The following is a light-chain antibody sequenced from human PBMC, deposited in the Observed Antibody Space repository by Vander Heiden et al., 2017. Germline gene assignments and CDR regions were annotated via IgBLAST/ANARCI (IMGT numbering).Light chain of an antibody. CDR2: DAS. Sequence: ESVLTQSPPTLSLSPGETATLSGRASQSVSSYLAWYQQKPGQATRLLIYDASNRATGIPARFSGSGSGTDFTLTISSLEPEDFAVYYCQQRSNWPPYTFGQGTKLXIK. CDR3: QQRSNWPPYT. J-gene: IGKJ2*01. CDR1: QSVSSY. V-gene: IGKV3-11*01.